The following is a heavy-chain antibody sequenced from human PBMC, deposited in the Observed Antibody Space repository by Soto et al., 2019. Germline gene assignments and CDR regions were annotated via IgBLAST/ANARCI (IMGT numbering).Heavy chain of an antibody. CDR3: GKGAIVAEPPRLFDY. Sequence: GGSLRLSCAASGFTFSSYAMSWVRQAPGKGLEWVSAISGSVGSTYYADSVKGRFTISRDNSKNTLYLQMNSLRAEETAVYYSGKGAIVAEPPRLFDYGGQGTLVAVSS. V-gene: IGHV3-23*01. D-gene: IGHD3-22*01. CDR2: ISGSVGST. CDR1: GFTFSSYA. J-gene: IGHJ4*02.